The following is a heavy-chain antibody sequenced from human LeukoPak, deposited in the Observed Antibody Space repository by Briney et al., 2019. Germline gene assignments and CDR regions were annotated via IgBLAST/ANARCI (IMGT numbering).Heavy chain of an antibody. V-gene: IGHV4-59*01. CDR2: IYYSGST. J-gene: IGHJ3*02. CDR3: ARQITMVRGDHHAFDI. CDR1: GGSISSYY. D-gene: IGHD3-10*01. Sequence: SETLSLTCTVSGGSISSYYWSWIRQPPGKGLEWIGYIYYSGSTNYNPSLKSRVTISVDTSKNQFSLKLSSVTAADTAVYYCARQITMVRGDHHAFDIWGQGTMVTVSS.